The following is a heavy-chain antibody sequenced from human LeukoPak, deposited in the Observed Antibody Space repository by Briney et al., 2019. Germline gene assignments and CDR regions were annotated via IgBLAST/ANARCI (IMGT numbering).Heavy chain of an antibody. CDR3: ARYRRQSRAAAGRSVRWFDP. J-gene: IGHJ5*02. D-gene: IGHD6-13*01. CDR2: IYYSGST. CDR1: GGSISSYY. Sequence: SETLSLTCTVSGGSISSYYWSWIRQPPGKGLEWIGYIYYSGSTNYNPSLKSRVTISVDTSKNQFSLKLSSVTAADTAVYYCARYRRQSRAAAGRSVRWFDPWGQGTLVTVSS. V-gene: IGHV4-59*08.